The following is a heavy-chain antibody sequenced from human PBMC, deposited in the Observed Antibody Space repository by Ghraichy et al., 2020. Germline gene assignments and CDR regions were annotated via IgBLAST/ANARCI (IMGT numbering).Heavy chain of an antibody. J-gene: IGHJ4*02. D-gene: IGHD4-17*01. CDR2: IKNKGDGETT. CDR1: GFTFSNAW. CDR3: ATRPPPYCDCPLDY. Sequence: LSLTCTASGFTFSNAWMNWVRQAPGKGLEWVGRIKNKGDGETTDYAAPVKGRFTISRDDSKNTLYLQMNTLNTEDTALYYCATRPPPYCDCPLDYWGQGTLVTVSS. V-gene: IGHV3-15*01.